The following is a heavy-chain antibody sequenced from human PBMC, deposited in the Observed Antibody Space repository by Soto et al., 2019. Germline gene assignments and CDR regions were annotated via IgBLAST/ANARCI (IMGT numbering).Heavy chain of an antibody. Sequence: GGSLILSCAAFGFDFSSYGMHWVRQTPGKGLEWVAVLGFDGGGRYYADSVKGRFTISRDNSKKMLYLQMDSLRAEDTALYDCAREPVRPDYAMEVWGKGTTVTVSS. CDR3: AREPVRPDYAMEV. CDR1: GFDFSSYG. CDR2: LGFDGGGR. V-gene: IGHV3-33*01. J-gene: IGHJ6*04.